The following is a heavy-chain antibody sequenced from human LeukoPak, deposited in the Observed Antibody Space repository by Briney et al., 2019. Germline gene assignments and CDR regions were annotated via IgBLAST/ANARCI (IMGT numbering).Heavy chain of an antibody. Sequence: SETLSLTCAVSGGSISSGYYSWSWFRQPPGEGLEWIGYIYHTGSTYYNPSLKGRVTISVDRSKNQFSLNLNFVTAADTALYYCARGDGSGSGRWFDPWGQGTLITVSS. V-gene: IGHV4-30-2*01. CDR2: IYHTGST. CDR3: ARGDGSGSGRWFDP. D-gene: IGHD3-10*01. CDR1: GGSISSGYYS. J-gene: IGHJ5*02.